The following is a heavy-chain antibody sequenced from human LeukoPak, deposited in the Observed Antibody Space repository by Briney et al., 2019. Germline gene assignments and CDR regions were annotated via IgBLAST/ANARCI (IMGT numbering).Heavy chain of an antibody. V-gene: IGHV4-30-2*01. CDR3: ARATGDFGDAFDI. CDR1: GGSISSGGYS. J-gene: IGHJ3*02. Sequence: SETLSLTCAVSGGSISSGGYSWSWIRQPPGTGLEWIGYIYHSGSTYYNPSLKSRVTISVDRSKNQFSLRLSSVTAADTAVYYCARATGDFGDAFDIWGQGTMVTVSS. CDR2: IYHSGST. D-gene: IGHD1-1*01.